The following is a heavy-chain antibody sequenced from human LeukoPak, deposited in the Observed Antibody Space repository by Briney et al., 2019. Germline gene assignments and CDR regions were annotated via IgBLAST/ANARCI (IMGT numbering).Heavy chain of an antibody. J-gene: IGHJ2*01. CDR2: IYTSGTT. Sequence: PSQTLSLTCTVSGGSISSGSYYWNWIRQPAGKGLEWIGRIYTSGTTDYNPSLKSRVTISVDTSKNQFSLKLSSATAADTAVYYCARWGDLYWYFDLWGRGILVTVSS. CDR1: GGSISSGSYY. D-gene: IGHD2-21*02. V-gene: IGHV4-61*02. CDR3: ARWGDLYWYFDL.